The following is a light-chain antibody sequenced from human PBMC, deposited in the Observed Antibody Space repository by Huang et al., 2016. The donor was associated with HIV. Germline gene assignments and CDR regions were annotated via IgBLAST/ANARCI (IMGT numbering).Light chain of an antibody. J-gene: IGKJ4*01. Sequence: VMTQSPASLSASPGARVTLSCRASQGVRTNLAWYQQKPGQAPTLLMFGASTRATGTPPGFSGSGSGTDFTLTITSLQSSDSAIYYCQQYNDWPPLTFGGGTKVEI. CDR2: GAS. CDR3: QQYNDWPPLT. CDR1: QGVRTN. V-gene: IGKV3-15*01.